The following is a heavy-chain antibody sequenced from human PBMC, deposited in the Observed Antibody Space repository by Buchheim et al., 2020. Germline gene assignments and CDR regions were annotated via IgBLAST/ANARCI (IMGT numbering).Heavy chain of an antibody. CDR3: VRDYRDSFITETTHYFDS. J-gene: IGHJ4*02. CDR1: GFIFSNYG. V-gene: IGHV3-30*03. CDR2: ISYNENNR. Sequence: QVQLVESGGGVVQPGRSLRLSCEASGFIFSNYGMHWVRQAPGKGLEWVAFISYNENNRYYADSVEGRFTISRDNSRNTLYFQMGSLRAEDTAVYYCVRDYRDSFITETTHYFDSGGQGAL. D-gene: IGHD1-7*01.